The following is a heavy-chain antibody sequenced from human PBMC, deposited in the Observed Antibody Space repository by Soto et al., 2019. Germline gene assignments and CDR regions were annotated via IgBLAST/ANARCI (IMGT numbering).Heavy chain of an antibody. CDR1: GFIFSTYA. CDR2: ISYDGSNK. J-gene: IGHJ6*02. V-gene: IGHV3-30-3*01. CDR3: AKDQASSSWYGGYGMDV. Sequence: GGSLRLSCAASGFIFSTYAMHWVRQAPGKGLEWVAVISYDGSNKYHADSVKGRFTISRDNSKNTLYLQMNSLRAEDTAVYYCAKDQASSSWYGGYGMDVWGQGTTVTVSS. D-gene: IGHD6-13*01.